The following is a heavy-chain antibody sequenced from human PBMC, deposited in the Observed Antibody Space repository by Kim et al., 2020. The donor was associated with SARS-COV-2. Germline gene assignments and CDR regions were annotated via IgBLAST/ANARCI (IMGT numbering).Heavy chain of an antibody. Sequence: SVKVSCKASGGTFSSYAISWVRQAPGQGLEWMGGIIPIFGTANYAQKFQGRVTITADESTSTAYMELSSLRSEDTAVYYCARSSTYDSSGYRHYYYGMDVWGQGTTVTVSS. CDR1: GGTFSSYA. J-gene: IGHJ6*02. CDR3: ARSSTYDSSGYRHYYYGMDV. CDR2: IIPIFGTA. V-gene: IGHV1-69*13. D-gene: IGHD3-22*01.